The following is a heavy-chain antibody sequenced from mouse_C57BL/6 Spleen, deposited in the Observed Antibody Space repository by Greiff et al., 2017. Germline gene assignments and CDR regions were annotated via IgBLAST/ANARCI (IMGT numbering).Heavy chain of an antibody. CDR3: AICYYGAMDY. J-gene: IGHJ4*01. V-gene: IGHV1-76*01. CDR2: IYPGSGNT. D-gene: IGHD1-1*01. CDR1: GYTFTDYY. Sequence: QVQLQQSGAELVRPGASVKLSCKASGYTFTDYYINWVKQRPGQGLEWIARIYPGSGNTYYNEKFKGKATLTAEKSSSTAYMQLSSLTSEDSAVYFCAICYYGAMDYWGQGTSVTVAS.